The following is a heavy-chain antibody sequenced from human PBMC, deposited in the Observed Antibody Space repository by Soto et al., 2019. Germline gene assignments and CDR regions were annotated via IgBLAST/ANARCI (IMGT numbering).Heavy chain of an antibody. J-gene: IGHJ5*02. V-gene: IGHV1-18*01. CDR2: ISAYNGKT. CDR1: GYTFTSYG. D-gene: IGHD3-3*01. CDR3: GRDMGSITIFGVVIGWFDP. Sequence: ASVKVSCKASGYTFTSYGISWVRQAPGQGLEWMGRISAYNGKTNYAQKLQGRVTMTTDTSTSTAYMELRSLGSDDTAVYYCGRDMGSITIFGVVIGWFDPWGQGTLVTVSS.